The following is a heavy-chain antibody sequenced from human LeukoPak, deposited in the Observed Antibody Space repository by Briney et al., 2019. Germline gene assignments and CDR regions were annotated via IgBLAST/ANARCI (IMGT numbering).Heavy chain of an antibody. J-gene: IGHJ4*02. D-gene: IGHD2-2*01. Sequence: GGSLRLSCAASGFTFSEYWMSWLRQAPGKGLEWVANIKKDGSEKHYVDSVKGRFTISRDNAKNSLYLQMNSLRAEDTAVYYCARDKFPKSYYQTPPWYFDYWGQGTLVTVSS. CDR1: GFTFSEYW. CDR2: IKKDGSEK. CDR3: ARDKFPKSYYQTPPWYFDY. V-gene: IGHV3-7*03.